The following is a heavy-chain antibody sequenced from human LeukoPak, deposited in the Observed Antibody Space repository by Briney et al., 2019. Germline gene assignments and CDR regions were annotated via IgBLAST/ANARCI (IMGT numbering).Heavy chain of an antibody. J-gene: IGHJ4*02. Sequence: GGSLRLSCAASGFTFDDYAMHWVRQAPGKGLEWVSLISGDGGSTYYADSVKGRFTISRDNGKYSLYLQMNSLRTEDTALYYCAKEGRSGWYELDYWGQGTLVTVSS. CDR2: ISGDGGST. CDR3: AKEGRSGWYELDY. CDR1: GFTFDDYA. D-gene: IGHD6-19*01. V-gene: IGHV3-43*02.